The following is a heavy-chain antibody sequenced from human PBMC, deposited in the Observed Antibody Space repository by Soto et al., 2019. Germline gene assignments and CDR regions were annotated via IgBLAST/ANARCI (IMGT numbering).Heavy chain of an antibody. CDR2: IYHSGST. V-gene: IGHV4-30-2*01. J-gene: IGHJ4*02. CDR3: GRVPAP. Sequence: SETLSLTCAVSGGSISSGGYSWSWIRQPPGKGLEWIGYIYHSGSTYYNPSLKSRVTISVDRSKNQFSLKLSSVTAADTAVYYCGRVPAPWGQGTLVTVSS. CDR1: GGSISSGGYS.